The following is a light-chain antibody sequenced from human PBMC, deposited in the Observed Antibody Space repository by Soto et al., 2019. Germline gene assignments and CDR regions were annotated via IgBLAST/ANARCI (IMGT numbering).Light chain of an antibody. Sequence: SYDLTQPPSVSVAPGQTARITCGGNNIGNKRVHWYQQKPGQAPVLVVYDDSDRPSGIPERFSGSNSGNTATPSISRVEAGDEADYYCQVWDSNSVYVFGTGTKVTV. CDR3: QVWDSNSVYV. CDR1: NIGNKR. V-gene: IGLV3-21*02. J-gene: IGLJ1*01. CDR2: DDS.